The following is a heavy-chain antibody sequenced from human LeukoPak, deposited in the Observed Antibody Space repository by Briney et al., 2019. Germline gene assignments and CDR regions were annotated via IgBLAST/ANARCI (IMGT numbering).Heavy chain of an antibody. CDR2: VSGGGGGT. J-gene: IGHJ4*02. D-gene: IGHD2/OR15-2a*01. CDR3: AKAHGVNFYDY. V-gene: IGHV3-23*01. CDR1: GFNFNNYA. Sequence: GGSLRLSCAASGFNFNNYAMSWVRQAPGKGLEWVSDVSGGGGGTYYADSVEGRFTTYRDKSKSTLYLQMNSLRAEDTAVYYCAKAHGVNFYDYWGQGTLVTVSS.